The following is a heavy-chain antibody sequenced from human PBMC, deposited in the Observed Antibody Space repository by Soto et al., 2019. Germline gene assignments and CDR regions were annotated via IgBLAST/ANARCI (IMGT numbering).Heavy chain of an antibody. CDR1: GGSFSGYY. D-gene: IGHD3-16*01. Sequence: LSLTCAVYGGSFSGYYWSWIRQPPGKGLEWIGEIGHSGGTVYNPSLESRVTISGDSSNNQFSLKLNSVTAADTAVYYCARHGGYYFDYWGQGAPVTVSA. J-gene: IGHJ4*02. CDR3: ARHGGYYFDY. V-gene: IGHV4-34*01. CDR2: IGHSGGT.